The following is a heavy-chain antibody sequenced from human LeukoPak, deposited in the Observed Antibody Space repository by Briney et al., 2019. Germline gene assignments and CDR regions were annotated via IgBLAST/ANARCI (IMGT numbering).Heavy chain of an antibody. CDR3: AKSNGYGLVDI. J-gene: IGHJ3*02. Sequence: SETLSLTCAVYGGSFSGYYWSWIRQPPGKGLEWIGEINHSGSTNYNPSLRSRVTISLDTSRNQFSLKLNSVTAADTAVYYCAKSNGYGLVDIWGQGTMVTVSS. V-gene: IGHV4-34*01. D-gene: IGHD3-10*01. CDR2: INHSGST. CDR1: GGSFSGYY.